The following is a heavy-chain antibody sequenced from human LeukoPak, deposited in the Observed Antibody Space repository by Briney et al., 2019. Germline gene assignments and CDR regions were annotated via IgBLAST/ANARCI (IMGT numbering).Heavy chain of an antibody. J-gene: IGHJ5*02. CDR2: ISYDGSNK. V-gene: IGHV3-30*03. CDR3: ARDRGLRYSTNWFDP. D-gene: IGHD3-9*01. Sequence: GRSLRLSCAASGFTFSSYGMHWVRQAPGKGLEWVAVISYDGSNKYYADSVKGRFTISRDNSKNTLYLQMNSLRAEDTAVYYCARDRGLRYSTNWFDPWGQGTLVTVSS. CDR1: GFTFSSYG.